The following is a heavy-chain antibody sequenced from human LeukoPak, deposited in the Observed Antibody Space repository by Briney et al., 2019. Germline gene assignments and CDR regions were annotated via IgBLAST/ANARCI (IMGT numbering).Heavy chain of an antibody. J-gene: IGHJ4*02. CDR3: ARLRGGVQLWGD. CDR2: LSHAGTN. CDR1: GGSITSNSYS. V-gene: IGHV4-39*01. D-gene: IGHD5-18*01. Sequence: PSETLSLTCTVSGGSITSNSYSWGWIRQPPGKGLQWIVTLSHAGTNYYNPSLKSLVTMPVDRSKNQLSLKLTSVTATDTAVYYCARLRGGVQLWGDWGQGTLVTVSS.